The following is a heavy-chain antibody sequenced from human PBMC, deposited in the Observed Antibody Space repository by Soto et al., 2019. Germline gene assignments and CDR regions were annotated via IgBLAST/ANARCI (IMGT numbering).Heavy chain of an antibody. V-gene: IGHV3-30*18. J-gene: IGHJ4*02. CDR3: AKVRVLGYCSGGSCQGADY. CDR2: ISYDGSNK. Sequence: QVQLVESGGGVVQPGRSLRLSCAASGFTFSSYGMHWVRQAPGKGLEWVAVISYDGSNKYYADSVKSRFTISRDNSKNTLYLQMNSLRAEDTAVYYCAKVRVLGYCSGGSCQGADYWGQGTLVTVS. CDR1: GFTFSSYG. D-gene: IGHD2-15*01.